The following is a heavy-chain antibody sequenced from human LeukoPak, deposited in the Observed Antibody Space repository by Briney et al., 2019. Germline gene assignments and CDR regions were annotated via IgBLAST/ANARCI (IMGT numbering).Heavy chain of an antibody. CDR3: ARYCSSTSCYPTSRWFDP. CDR2: IYYSGST. Sequence: TLSLTCTVSGGSISSGGYYWSWIRQHPGKGLEWIGYIYYSGSTYYNPSLKSRVTISVDTSKNQFSLKLSSVTAADTAVYYCARYCSSTSCYPTSRWFDPWGQGTLVTVSS. V-gene: IGHV4-31*03. J-gene: IGHJ5*02. CDR1: GGSISSGGYY. D-gene: IGHD2-2*01.